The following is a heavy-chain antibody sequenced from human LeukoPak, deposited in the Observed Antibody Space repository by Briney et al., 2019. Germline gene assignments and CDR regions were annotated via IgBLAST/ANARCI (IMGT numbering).Heavy chain of an antibody. V-gene: IGHV1-2*02. D-gene: IGHD5-24*01. CDR3: ATPPGRVGYNRYDY. J-gene: IGHJ4*02. Sequence: GASVKVSCKASGFTFTGYYIHWVRQAPGQGLEWMGWIDPSSGGTNYAQNLQGRVTMTRDTSISTAYMELSRLRFDDTAVYYCATPPGRVGYNRYDYWGQGTLVTVSS. CDR1: GFTFTGYY. CDR2: IDPSSGGT.